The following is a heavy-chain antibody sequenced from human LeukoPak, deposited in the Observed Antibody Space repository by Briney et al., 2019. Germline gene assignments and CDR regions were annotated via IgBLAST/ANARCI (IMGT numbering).Heavy chain of an antibody. J-gene: IGHJ3*02. CDR2: IWYDGGHK. CDR1: GFSFSSYG. Sequence: GGSLRLSCAASGFSFSSYGMQWGRQAPGKGLEWVAAIWYDGGHKNYGDSVKGRFTISRDNSKNTLYLQMNSLRAEDTAVYYCAKETYYGSRCYYHIPDPFDIWGQGTMVTVSS. CDR3: AKETYYGSRCYYHIPDPFDI. V-gene: IGHV3-33*06. D-gene: IGHD3-10*01.